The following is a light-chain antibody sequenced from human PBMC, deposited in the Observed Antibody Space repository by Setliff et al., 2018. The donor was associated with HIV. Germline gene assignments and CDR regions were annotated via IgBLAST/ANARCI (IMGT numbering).Light chain of an antibody. CDR1: SSYIGGYSH. J-gene: IGLJ1*01. CDR3: CSYAGSTTFYV. V-gene: IGLV2-23*02. Sequence: QSVLTQPASVSGSPEQSITISCTGTSSYIGGYSHVSWYQQHPGKVPKLIIYEVSNRPSGVSNRFSGSKSGNTASLTISGLQAEDEADYYCCSYAGSTTFYVFGTGTKVTVL. CDR2: EVS.